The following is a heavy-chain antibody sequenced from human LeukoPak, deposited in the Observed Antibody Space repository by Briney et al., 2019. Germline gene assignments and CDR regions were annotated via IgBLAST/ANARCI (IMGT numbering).Heavy chain of an antibody. J-gene: IGHJ4*02. CDR1: GFTFSSYG. V-gene: IGHV3-30*18. D-gene: IGHD5-24*01. Sequence: GRSLRLSCAASGFTFSSYGMHWVRQAPGKGLEWVAVISYDGSNKYYADSVKGRFTISRDNSKNTLYLQMNGLRAEDTAVYYCAKGPKRWLQENLDYWGQGTLVTVSS. CDR2: ISYDGSNK. CDR3: AKGPKRWLQENLDY.